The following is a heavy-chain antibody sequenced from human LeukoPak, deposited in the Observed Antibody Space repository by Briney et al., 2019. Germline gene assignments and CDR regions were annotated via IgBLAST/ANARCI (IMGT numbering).Heavy chain of an antibody. CDR3: ARTYDSPGYYSPDYYYMDV. CDR2: IYTSGST. Sequence: SETLSLTCTVSGASIRSYSWSWIRRPAGKGLEWIGHIYTSGSTNYNPSLKSRVTMSVDTSNNQFSLKLNSVTAADTAVYYCARTYDSPGYYSPDYYYMDVWGKGTTVTISS. V-gene: IGHV4-4*07. CDR1: GASIRSYS. J-gene: IGHJ6*03. D-gene: IGHD3-22*01.